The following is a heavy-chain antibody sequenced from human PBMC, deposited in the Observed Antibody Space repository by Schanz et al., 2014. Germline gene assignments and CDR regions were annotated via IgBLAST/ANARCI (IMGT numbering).Heavy chain of an antibody. CDR1: GFTFNNFN. CDR2: ISSSGSSI. V-gene: IGHV3-21*06. Sequence: EVQLVESGGGLVQPGGSLRLSCAASGFTFNNFNMNWVRQAPGKGLVWVSSISSSGSSIYYSDSVKGRFAITRDNANNSLFLRMNSLRAEDTAVYYCASDYNGFETEAPWGQGTLVTVSS. CDR3: ASDYNGFETEAP. J-gene: IGHJ5*02. D-gene: IGHD5-12*01.